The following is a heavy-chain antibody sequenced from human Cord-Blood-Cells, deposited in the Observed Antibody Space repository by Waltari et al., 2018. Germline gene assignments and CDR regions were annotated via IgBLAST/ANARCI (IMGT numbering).Heavy chain of an antibody. Sequence: QVQLVQSGAEVKKPGSSVKVSCKASGGTFSSHAISWVTQAPGQGVEWMGGIIPIFGAANCAPKFQGRVTMTADESTGTAYMELSSLRSEDTAVYYCARGGGFGGSVDYYFDYWGQVTLVTVSS. CDR2: IIPIFGAA. D-gene: IGHD3-10*01. J-gene: IGHJ4*02. CDR3: ARGGGFGGSVDYYFDY. V-gene: IGHV1-69*01. CDR1: GGTFSSHA.